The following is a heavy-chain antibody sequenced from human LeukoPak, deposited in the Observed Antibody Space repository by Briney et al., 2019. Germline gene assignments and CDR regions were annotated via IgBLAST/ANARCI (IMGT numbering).Heavy chain of an antibody. CDR1: GYTFTSYG. V-gene: IGHV1-18*01. J-gene: IGHJ6*03. CDR3: ARGPIIDIVVIPAAADYYHMDV. D-gene: IGHD2-2*01. CDR2: ISAYNGNS. Sequence: ASVKVSCKASGYTFTSYGISWVRQAPGQGLEWMGWISAYNGNSRYAQKLQGRVTMTTDSSTSTAYMELRSLRSDDTAVYYCARGPIIDIVVIPAAADYYHMDVWGEGTTVTVSS.